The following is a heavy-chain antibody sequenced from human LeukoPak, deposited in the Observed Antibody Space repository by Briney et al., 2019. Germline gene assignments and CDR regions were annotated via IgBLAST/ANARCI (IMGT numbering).Heavy chain of an antibody. CDR3: ARGSSSLLGDAFDI. V-gene: IGHV4-39*07. CDR2: INHSGST. J-gene: IGHJ3*02. Sequence: SETLSLTCTVPGGSISSESYYWSWIRQPPGKGLEWIGEINHSGSTNYNPSLKSRVTISVDTSKNQFSLKLSSVTAADTAVYYCARGSSSLLGDAFDIWGQGTMVTVSS. CDR1: GGSISSESYY. D-gene: IGHD6-6*01.